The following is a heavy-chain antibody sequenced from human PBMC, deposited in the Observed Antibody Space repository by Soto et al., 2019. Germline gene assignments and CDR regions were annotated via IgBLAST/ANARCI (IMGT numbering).Heavy chain of an antibody. V-gene: IGHV3-20*01. Sequence: GGSLRLSCAASGFTFDDYGMSWVRQAPGKGLEWVSGINWNGGSTGYADSVKGRFTISRDNAKNSLYLQMNSLRAEDTALYHCARSYGDIVVVGTQGHFDYWGQGTLVTVSS. CDR1: GFTFDDYG. J-gene: IGHJ4*02. CDR2: INWNGGST. CDR3: ARSYGDIVVVGTQGHFDY. D-gene: IGHD2-15*01.